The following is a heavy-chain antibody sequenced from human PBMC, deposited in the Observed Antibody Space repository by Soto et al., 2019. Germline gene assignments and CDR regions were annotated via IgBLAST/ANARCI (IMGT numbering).Heavy chain of an antibody. J-gene: IGHJ6*02. CDR3: ASQSATYYYYYGMDV. Sequence: PSETLSLTCTVSGGSISSSSYYWGWIRQPPGKGLEWIGSIYYSGSTYYNPSLKSRVTISVDTSKNQFSLKLSSVTAADTAVYYCASQSATYYYYYGMDVWGQGTTVTVSS. CDR1: GGSISSSSYY. CDR2: IYYSGST. V-gene: IGHV4-39*07.